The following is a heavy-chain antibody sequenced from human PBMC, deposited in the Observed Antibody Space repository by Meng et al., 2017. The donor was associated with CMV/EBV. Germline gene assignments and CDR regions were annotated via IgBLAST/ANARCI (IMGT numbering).Heavy chain of an antibody. CDR1: GSISRSRGEG. CDR3: GRGGLPHFDY. J-gene: IGHJ4*02. Sequence: QVPYEEAPATSVNTSPLPPTCSFCSGSISRSRGEGWGWIRQTAGMALDWLTLNYWENNQRHSPTMQGNLTITKYNYQNQLVLKKTNMDAVDTASCYSGRGGLPHFDYWGQGTLVTVSS. D-gene: IGHD3/OR15-3a*01. V-gene: IGHV2-5*02. CDR2: NYWENNQ.